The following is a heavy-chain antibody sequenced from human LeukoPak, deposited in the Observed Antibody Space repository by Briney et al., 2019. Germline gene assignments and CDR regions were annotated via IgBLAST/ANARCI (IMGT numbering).Heavy chain of an antibody. CDR3: ARALKMATTPFGY. J-gene: IGHJ4*02. D-gene: IGHD5-24*01. CDR1: GGSFSGYY. CDR2: INHSGST. V-gene: IGHV4-34*01. Sequence: TSETLSLTCAVYGGSFSGYYWSWIRQPPGKGLEWIGEINHSGSTNYNPSLKSRVTISVDTSKNQFSLKLSSVTAADTAVYYCARALKMATTPFGYWGQGTLVTVSS.